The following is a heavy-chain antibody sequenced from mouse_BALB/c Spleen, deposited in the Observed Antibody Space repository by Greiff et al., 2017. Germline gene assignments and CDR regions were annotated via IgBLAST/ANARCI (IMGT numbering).Heavy chain of an antibody. CDR2: IWGDGST. V-gene: IGHV2-6-7*01. J-gene: IGHJ4*01. D-gene: IGHD2-4*01. CDR3: ARGGLRRRGYYAMDY. Sequence: VQLVESGPGLVAPSQSLSITCTVSGFSLTGYGVNWVRQPPGKGLEWLGMIWGDGSTDYNSALKSRLSISKDNSKSQVFLKMNSLQTDDTARYYCARGGLRRRGYYAMDYWGQGTSVTVSS. CDR1: GFSLTGYG.